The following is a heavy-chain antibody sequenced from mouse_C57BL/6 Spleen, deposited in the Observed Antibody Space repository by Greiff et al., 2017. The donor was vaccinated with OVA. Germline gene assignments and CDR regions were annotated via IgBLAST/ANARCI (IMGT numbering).Heavy chain of an antibody. V-gene: IGHV1-72*01. CDR3: ARSESWGAYYLDY. CDR2: IDPNSGGT. J-gene: IGHJ2*01. Sequence: VQLQQPGAELVKPGASVKLSCKASGYTFTSYWMHWVKQRPGRGLEWIGRIDPNSGGTTYNEKFKSKATLTVDKPSSTAYMQLSSLTSEDSAVYYCARSESWGAYYLDYWGQGTTLTVSS. CDR1: GYTFTSYW. D-gene: IGHD4-1*01.